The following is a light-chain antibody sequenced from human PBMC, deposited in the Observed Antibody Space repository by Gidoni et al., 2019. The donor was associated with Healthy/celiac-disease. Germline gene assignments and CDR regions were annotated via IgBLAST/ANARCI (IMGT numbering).Light chain of an antibody. V-gene: IGKV3-20*01. Sequence: IVLTQSPGTLSLSPGERATLSCRAIQSVSSSYLAWYQQKPGQAPRLLIYGASSRATGIPDRFSGSGSGTDFTLTISRLEPEDFAVYYCQQYGSSPPRTFGQGTKVEIK. J-gene: IGKJ1*01. CDR2: GAS. CDR3: QQYGSSPPRT. CDR1: QSVSSSY.